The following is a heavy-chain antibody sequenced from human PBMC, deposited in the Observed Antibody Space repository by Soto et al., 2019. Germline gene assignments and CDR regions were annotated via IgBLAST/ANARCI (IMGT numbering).Heavy chain of an antibody. J-gene: IGHJ4*02. CDR1: GFTVSSNY. CDR3: ARGYCSGGSCYSALDY. V-gene: IGHV3-66*01. D-gene: IGHD2-15*01. Sequence: GGSLRLSCAASGFTVSSNYMSWVRQAPGKGLEWVSVIYSGGSTYYADSVKGRFTISRDIPKNTLYLQMNSLRAEDTAVYYCARGYCSGGSCYSALDYWGQGTLVTVSS. CDR2: IYSGGST.